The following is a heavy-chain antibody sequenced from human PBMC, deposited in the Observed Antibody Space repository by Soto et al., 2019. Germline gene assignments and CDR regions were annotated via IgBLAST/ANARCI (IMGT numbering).Heavy chain of an antibody. J-gene: IGHJ4*02. Sequence: EVHLVESGGGSVQPGGSLRLSCAGSGFAFSSYWIHWVRQVPGKGLVWVSRINSDGSTTSYADSVRGRFTISRDNAKDTLYLQMSSLRAEDTAVYYCARVGQGRYYFDYWGQGTLVTVSS. CDR3: ARVGQGRYYFDY. V-gene: IGHV3-74*01. CDR2: INSDGSTT. CDR1: GFAFSSYW.